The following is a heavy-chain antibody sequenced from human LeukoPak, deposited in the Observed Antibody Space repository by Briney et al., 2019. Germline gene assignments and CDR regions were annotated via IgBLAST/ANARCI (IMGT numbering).Heavy chain of an antibody. J-gene: IGHJ4*02. CDR2: IYYSGST. V-gene: IGHV4-59*12. CDR3: ARVCSGSYYKFDY. CDR1: GGSISSYY. D-gene: IGHD3-10*02. Sequence: SETLSLTCTVSGGSISSYYWSWIRQPPGKGLEWIGYIYYSGSTNYNPSLKSRVTISVDTSKNQFSLKLSSVTAADTAVYYCARVCSGSYYKFDYWGQGTLVTVSS.